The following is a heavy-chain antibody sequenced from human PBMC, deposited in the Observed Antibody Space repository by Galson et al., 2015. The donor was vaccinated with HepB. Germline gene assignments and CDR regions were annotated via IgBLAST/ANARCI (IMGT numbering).Heavy chain of an antibody. Sequence: SLRLSCAASGFTFSSYSMNWVRQAPGKGLEWVSYISSSSSTIYYADSVKGRFTISRDNAKNSPYLQMNSLRDEDTAVYYCARAATVTTIRLVGWFDPWGQGTLVTVSS. CDR2: ISSSSSTI. J-gene: IGHJ5*02. V-gene: IGHV3-48*02. CDR1: GFTFSSYS. CDR3: ARAATVTTIRLVGWFDP. D-gene: IGHD4-17*01.